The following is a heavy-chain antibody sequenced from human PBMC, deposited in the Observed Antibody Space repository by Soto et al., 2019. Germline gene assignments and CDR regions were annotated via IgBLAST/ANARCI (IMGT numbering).Heavy chain of an antibody. J-gene: IGHJ4*02. CDR1: GGSVSSGSYY. CDR2: IYYSGST. CDR3: ARDQPVGARPHFDY. V-gene: IGHV4-61*01. Sequence: SETLSLTCTVSGGSVSSGSYYWSWIRQPPGKGLEWIGYIYYSGSTNYNPSLKSRVTISVDTSKNQFSLKLSSVTAADTAVYYCARDQPVGARPHFDYWGQGTLVTVSS. D-gene: IGHD1-26*01.